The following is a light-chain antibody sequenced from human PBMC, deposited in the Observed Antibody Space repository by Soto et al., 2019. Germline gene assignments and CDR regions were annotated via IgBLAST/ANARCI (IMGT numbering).Light chain of an antibody. V-gene: IGKV3-20*01. Sequence: EIVLTQSPATLSLSPGERATLSCRASQSLSSYLAWYQQKPGQAPRLLIYGASSRATGIPDRFSGSGSGTDFTLTISRLEPEDFAVYYCQQYGSSPSVTFGQGTKVDIK. J-gene: IGKJ1*01. CDR1: QSLSSY. CDR2: GAS. CDR3: QQYGSSPSVT.